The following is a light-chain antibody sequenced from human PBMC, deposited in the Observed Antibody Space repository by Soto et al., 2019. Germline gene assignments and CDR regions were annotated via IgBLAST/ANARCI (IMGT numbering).Light chain of an antibody. J-gene: IGKJ1*01. CDR2: AAS. CDR3: LQDYDYPRT. Sequence: DIQMTQSPSSLSASVGDRVTITCRASQSISSYLNWYQQKPGKAPKLLIYAASSLESGVPSRFSGSGSGTEFTLTISSLQPEDFATYYCLQDYDYPRTFGQGTKVDIK. CDR1: QSISSY. V-gene: IGKV1-39*01.